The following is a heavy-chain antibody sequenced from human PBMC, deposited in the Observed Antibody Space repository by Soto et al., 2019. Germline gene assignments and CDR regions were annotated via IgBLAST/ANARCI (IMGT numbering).Heavy chain of an antibody. V-gene: IGHV3-72*01. J-gene: IGHJ4*02. CDR2: TQPKAQGYTT. CDR1: GFSISDHY. Sequence: PGGSLRLSCAASGFSISDHYMDWVRQAPGKGLEKIGLTQPKAQGYTTEHDASVKGRYVISRDDSKNSLYLQMNSLKNEDTAVYCCVREGFFTLGYWGQGALVTVSS. CDR3: VREGFFTLGY.